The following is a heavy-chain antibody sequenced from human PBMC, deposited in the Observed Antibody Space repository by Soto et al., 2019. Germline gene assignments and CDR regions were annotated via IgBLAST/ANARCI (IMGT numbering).Heavy chain of an antibody. CDR3: ATPYAAWLLYGYFDY. V-gene: IGHV3-30-3*01. Sequence: GGSLRLSWAASGFTFISYAMHWVRQAPGKGLEWVAVISYDGSNKYYADSVKGRFTISRDNSKNMLYLQMNGLRAEDTAVYYCATPYAAWLLYGYFDYWGQGTQVTVSS. D-gene: IGHD3-3*01. CDR1: GFTFISYA. J-gene: IGHJ4*02. CDR2: ISYDGSNK.